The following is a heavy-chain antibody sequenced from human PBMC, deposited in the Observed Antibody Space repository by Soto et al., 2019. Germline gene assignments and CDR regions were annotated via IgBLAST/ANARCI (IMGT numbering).Heavy chain of an antibody. CDR2: INAGNGNT. V-gene: IGHV1-3*01. D-gene: IGHD3-10*01. J-gene: IGHJ4*02. CDR1: GYTFSSYA. Sequence: QVQLVQSGAEVKKPGASVKVSCKASGYTFSSYALHWVRQAPGQRLEWMGWINAGNGNTKYSQKFQGRVTFTRDTSASTAYMELSSLRSEDTAVYYCASRSYGSGSYYWGQGTLVTVSS. CDR3: ASRSYGSGSYY.